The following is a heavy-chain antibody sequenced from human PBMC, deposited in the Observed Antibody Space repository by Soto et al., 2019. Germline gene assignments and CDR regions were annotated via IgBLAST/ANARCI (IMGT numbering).Heavy chain of an antibody. D-gene: IGHD6-13*01. CDR1: GFTFSSYW. CDR2: SSADGKTM. Sequence: EVQLVESGGGLVQPGGSLRLSCAASGFTFSSYWMHWVRQVPGKGLEWVSQSSADGKTMYYADSVKGRFAISRDNAKNTLYLQMKSLRGEDTAVYYCARANSGLVRGYDYWGQGRLVTVAP. J-gene: IGHJ4*02. V-gene: IGHV3-74*01. CDR3: ARANSGLVRGYDY.